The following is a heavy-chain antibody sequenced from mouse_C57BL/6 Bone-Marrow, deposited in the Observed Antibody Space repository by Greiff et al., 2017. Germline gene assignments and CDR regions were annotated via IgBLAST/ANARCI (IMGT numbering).Heavy chain of an antibody. V-gene: IGHV1-64*01. CDR3: ARAYGSSYRFAY. CDR1: GYTFTSYW. D-gene: IGHD1-1*01. CDR2: IHPNSGST. Sequence: QVQLQQPGAELVKPGASVKLSCKASGYTFTSYWMHWVKQMPGQGLEWIGMIHPNSGSTNYNEKLKSKATLTVDKSSSTAYMQLSSLTSEDSAVYYCARAYGSSYRFAYWGQGTTLTVSA. J-gene: IGHJ2*01.